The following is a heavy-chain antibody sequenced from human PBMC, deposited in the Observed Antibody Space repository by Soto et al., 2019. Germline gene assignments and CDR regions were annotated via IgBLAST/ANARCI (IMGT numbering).Heavy chain of an antibody. CDR3: ADSWLPTSY. J-gene: IGHJ4*02. V-gene: IGHV3-74*01. D-gene: IGHD3-10*01. CDR1: GFSFSHYW. CDR2: ISPDGRTT. Sequence: PGGSMRLGCAACGFSFSHYWMHGGRQAPGKGLVWVSRISPDGRTTTYADSVKGRFTISRDNAKSTLYLQMNSLTVEDGAVYYCADSWLPTSYWGPGTLVTVSS.